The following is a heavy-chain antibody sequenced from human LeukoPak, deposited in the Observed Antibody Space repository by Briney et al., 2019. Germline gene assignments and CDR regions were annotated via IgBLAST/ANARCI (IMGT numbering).Heavy chain of an antibody. CDR1: GFTVSSNY. Sequence: GGSLRLSCAASGFTVSSNYMSWVRQAPGKGLEWVSVSYSGGSSYYADSVKGRFTISRDSSKNTLYLQMNTLRAEDTAVYFCAREEHYRRYFALWGRGTLVTVSS. D-gene: IGHD3-16*02. V-gene: IGHV3-53*01. CDR3: AREEHYRRYFAL. J-gene: IGHJ2*01. CDR2: SYSGGSS.